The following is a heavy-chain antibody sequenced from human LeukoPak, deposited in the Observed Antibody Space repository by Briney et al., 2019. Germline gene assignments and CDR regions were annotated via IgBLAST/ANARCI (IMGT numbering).Heavy chain of an antibody. V-gene: IGHV3-23*01. CDR1: GFTFSNYA. CDR2: ITGSGGST. CDR3: AKDLWVGYSSGWSSVAFDY. D-gene: IGHD6-19*01. J-gene: IGHJ4*02. Sequence: GGSLRLSCAASGFTFSNYAMSWVRQAPGKGLEWVSAITGSGGSTYYADSVKARFTFSRDNSKNTLYLQMNSLRAEDTAVYYCAKDLWVGYSSGWSSVAFDYWGQGTLVTVSS.